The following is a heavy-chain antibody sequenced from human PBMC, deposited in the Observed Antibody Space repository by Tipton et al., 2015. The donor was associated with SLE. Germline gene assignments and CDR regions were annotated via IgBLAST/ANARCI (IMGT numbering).Heavy chain of an antibody. CDR2: IYYSGST. V-gene: IGHV4-30-4*08. D-gene: IGHD6-13*01. CDR1: GGSISSGDYY. J-gene: IGHJ5*02. CDR3: ARVPDSSSWFGWFDP. Sequence: TLSLTCTVSGGSISSGDYYWSWIRQPPGKGLEWIGYIYYSGSTYYNPSLKSRVTISVDTSKNQFSLKLSSVTAADTAVYYCARVPDSSSWFGWFDPWGQGTLVTVSS.